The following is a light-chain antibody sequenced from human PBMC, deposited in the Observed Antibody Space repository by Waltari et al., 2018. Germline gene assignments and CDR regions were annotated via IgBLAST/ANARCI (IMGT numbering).Light chain of an antibody. J-gene: IGKJ4*01. Sequence: EIVLTQSPGTPSLSPGERASLSCRASQSVSINYLAWYQQQPGQAPRPRIYGASGRATDIPDRFTASGSGTDFTLTISRLEPEDFAVDYCQHYGRSPRVAFGGGTKVEIK. V-gene: IGKV3-20*01. CDR1: QSVSINY. CDR3: QHYGRSPRVA. CDR2: GAS.